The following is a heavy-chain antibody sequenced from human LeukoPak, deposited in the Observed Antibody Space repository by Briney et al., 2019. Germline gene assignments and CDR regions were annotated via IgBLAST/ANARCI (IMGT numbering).Heavy chain of an antibody. D-gene: IGHD3-10*01. CDR2: IGSDEKT. Sequence: PGGSLRLSCAASGFGISGFAMTWVRQAPGKGLEWVSSIGSDEKTHYSESARGRFAISRDNFQHMVFLEMNTLRAEDTAVYYCAKDRFLILLWFGESTIGDAFDIWGQGTMVTVSS. CDR1: GFGISGFA. CDR3: AKDRFLILLWFGESTIGDAFDI. V-gene: IGHV3-23*01. J-gene: IGHJ3*02.